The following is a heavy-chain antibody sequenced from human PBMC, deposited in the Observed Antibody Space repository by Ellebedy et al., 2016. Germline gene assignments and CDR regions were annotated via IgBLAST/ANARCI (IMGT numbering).Heavy chain of an antibody. V-gene: IGHV3-23*01. CDR2: ISAGSDTT. CDR1: GFTFRNFF. Sequence: GESLKISXVASGFTFRNFFMSWVRQAPGKGLEWVSTISAGSDTTRLADSVKGRFTISRDSSKNSVYLRMNNLRVEDTAVYYCARGVGGTSLNWFDPWGQGTLVIVSS. CDR3: ARGVGGTSLNWFDP. J-gene: IGHJ5*02. D-gene: IGHD3-16*01.